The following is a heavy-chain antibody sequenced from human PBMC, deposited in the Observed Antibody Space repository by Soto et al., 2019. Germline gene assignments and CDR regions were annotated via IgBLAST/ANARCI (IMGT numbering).Heavy chain of an antibody. Sequence: GASVKVSCKASGYMFSSFGISWVRQAPGQGLEWMGWISVYNGHTKYAKKWQGRVTMTTDTSTSRAYMELRSLRSDDTAVYFCARDVDFGGGYTSYYYGMDVCGQLTTVTVCS. CDR3: ARDVDFGGGYTSYYYGMDV. V-gene: IGHV1-18*01. CDR2: ISVYNGHT. J-gene: IGHJ6*02. D-gene: IGHD3-3*01. CDR1: GYMFSSFG.